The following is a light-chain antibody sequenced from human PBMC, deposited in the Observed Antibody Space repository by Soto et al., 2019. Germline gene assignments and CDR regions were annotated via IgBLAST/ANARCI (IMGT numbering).Light chain of an antibody. CDR3: QQYGSTPLT. CDR2: GAS. CDR1: QSVISY. J-gene: IGKJ4*01. Sequence: ESVLTQSPGTLSLYPGERATLSCRVSQSVISYLAWYQQKPGQAPRLLIYGASSRATGIPDRFSGSGSGTDFTLTIIRLEPEDFAVYYCQQYGSTPLTFGGGTKVDIK. V-gene: IGKV3-20*01.